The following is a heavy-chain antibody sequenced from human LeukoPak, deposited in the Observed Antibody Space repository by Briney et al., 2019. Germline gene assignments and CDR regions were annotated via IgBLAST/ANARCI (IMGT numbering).Heavy chain of an antibody. J-gene: IGHJ6*03. CDR2: IYYSGST. CDR3: ARVQISGSYYYYYYYMDV. Sequence: SETLSLTCTVSGGSISSYYWSWIRQPPGKGLEWIGYIYYSGSTNYNPSLKSRVTISVDTSKNQFSLKLSSVTAADTAVYYCARVQISGSYYYYYYYMDVWGKGTTVTISS. D-gene: IGHD3-10*01. V-gene: IGHV4-59*01. CDR1: GGSISSYY.